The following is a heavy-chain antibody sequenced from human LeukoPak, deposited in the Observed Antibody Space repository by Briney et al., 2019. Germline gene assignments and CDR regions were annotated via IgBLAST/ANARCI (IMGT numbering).Heavy chain of an antibody. CDR1: GFTFSSYA. CDR2: ISYDGSNK. Sequence: HTGRSLRLSCAASGFTFSSYAMHWVRQAPGKGLEWVAVISYDGSNKYYADSVKGRFTISRDNSKNTLYLQMNSLRAEDTAVYYCARDSVYYDSSGRDQHWGQGTLVTVSS. V-gene: IGHV3-30-3*01. CDR3: ARDSVYYDSSGRDQH. J-gene: IGHJ1*01. D-gene: IGHD3-22*01.